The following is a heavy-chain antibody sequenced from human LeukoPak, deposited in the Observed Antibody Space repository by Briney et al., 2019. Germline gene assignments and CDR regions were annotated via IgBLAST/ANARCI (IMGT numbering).Heavy chain of an antibody. Sequence: PGGSLRLSCAASGYSFSAYAMNWVRQAPGKGLEWVSVISGSGGSTYYADSVKGRFTISRDNSKNTLYLQMNSLRAEDTAVYYCAKAPVSHSNSFRYYFDYWGQGTLVTVSS. V-gene: IGHV3-23*01. J-gene: IGHJ4*02. CDR3: AKAPVSHSNSFRYYFDY. CDR2: ISGSGGST. D-gene: IGHD6-6*01. CDR1: GYSFSAYA.